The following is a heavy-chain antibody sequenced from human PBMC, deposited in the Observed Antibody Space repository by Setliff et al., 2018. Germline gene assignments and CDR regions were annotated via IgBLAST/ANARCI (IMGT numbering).Heavy chain of an antibody. CDR3: ARDNTIVGATDY. CDR1: GGSITSGSYY. CDR2: LHTSGTT. D-gene: IGHD1-26*01. V-gene: IGHV4-61*02. Sequence: PSQTLSLTCAVSGGSITSGSYYWSWIRQPAGEGLEWIGRLHTSGTTDYNPSLKGRVTISADTSTNHFSLKLISVTAADTAVYYCARDNTIVGATDYWGQGALVTVSS. J-gene: IGHJ4*02.